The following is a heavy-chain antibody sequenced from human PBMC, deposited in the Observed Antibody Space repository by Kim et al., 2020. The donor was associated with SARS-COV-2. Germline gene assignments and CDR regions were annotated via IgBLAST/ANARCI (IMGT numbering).Heavy chain of an antibody. D-gene: IGHD2-15*01. J-gene: IGHJ4*02. CDR1: GYTFTSYA. Sequence: ASVKVSCKASGYTFTSYAMHWVRQAPGQRLEWMGWINAGNGNTKYSQKFQGRVTITRDTSASTAYMELSSLRSEDTAVYYCARDLREGWWPTAEIFDYWGQGTLVTVSS. CDR3: ARDLREGWWPTAEIFDY. CDR2: INAGNGNT. V-gene: IGHV1-3*01.